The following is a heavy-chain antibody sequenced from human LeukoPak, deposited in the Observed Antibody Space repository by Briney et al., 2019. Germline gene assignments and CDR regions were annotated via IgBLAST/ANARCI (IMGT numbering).Heavy chain of an antibody. CDR1: GFTFSSYG. CDR2: ISYDGSNK. J-gene: IGHJ3*02. V-gene: IGHV3-30*18. CDR3: AKGTYYYDSSGEDAFDI. Sequence: GRSLRLSCAASGFTFSSYGMHWARQAPGKGLEWVAVISYDGSNKYYADSVKGRFTISRDNSKNTLYLQMNSLRAVDTAVYYCAKGTYYYDSSGEDAFDIWGQGTMVTVSS. D-gene: IGHD3-22*01.